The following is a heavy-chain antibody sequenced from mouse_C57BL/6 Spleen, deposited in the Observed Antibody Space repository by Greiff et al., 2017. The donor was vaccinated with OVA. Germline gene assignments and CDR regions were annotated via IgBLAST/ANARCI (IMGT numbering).Heavy chain of an antibody. D-gene: IGHD2-4*01. CDR2: ISDGGSYT. CDR1: GFTFSSYA. Sequence: EVQLVESGGGLVKPGGSLKLSCAASGFTFSSYAMSWVRQTPEKRLEWVATISDGGSYTYYPDNVKGRFTISRDNAKNNLYLQMSHLKSEDTAMYYCARDNDYGGYAMDYWGQGTSVTVSS. J-gene: IGHJ4*01. V-gene: IGHV5-4*01. CDR3: ARDNDYGGYAMDY.